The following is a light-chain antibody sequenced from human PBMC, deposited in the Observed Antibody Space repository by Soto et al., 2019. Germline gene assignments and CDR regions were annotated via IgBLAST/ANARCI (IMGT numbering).Light chain of an antibody. Sequence: EIVMTQSPATLSVSPGERATLSCRASQSVSSNLAWYQQKPGQAPRLLIYGASTRATGIPARFSGSGSGTAFSLTFDNLKSADFAVYYCQQYNNWPPWTFGQGPKVEI. V-gene: IGKV3-15*01. CDR2: GAS. J-gene: IGKJ1*01. CDR3: QQYNNWPPWT. CDR1: QSVSSN.